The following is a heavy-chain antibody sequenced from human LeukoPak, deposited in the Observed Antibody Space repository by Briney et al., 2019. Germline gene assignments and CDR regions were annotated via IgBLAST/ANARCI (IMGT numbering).Heavy chain of an antibody. CDR2: IYHSGTT. CDR3: ATYFYGEYGSYYFDY. CDR1: GAFITNSHW. V-gene: IGHV4-4*02. D-gene: IGHD4-17*01. J-gene: IGHJ4*02. Sequence: PSETLSLTCAVSGAFITNSHWWSWARQPPGKGLEWIGEIYHSGTTNYNPSLKSRVTMSVGKSKNQFSLKLSSVTAADTAVYYCATYFYGEYGSYYFDYWGQGTLVTVSP.